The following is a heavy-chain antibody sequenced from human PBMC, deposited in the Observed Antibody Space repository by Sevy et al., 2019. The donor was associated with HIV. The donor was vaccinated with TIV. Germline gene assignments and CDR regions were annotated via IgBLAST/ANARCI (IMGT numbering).Heavy chain of an antibody. D-gene: IGHD2-2*01. J-gene: IGHJ5*02. CDR2: IYYSGST. V-gene: IGHV4-61*01. CDR3: ARSGPDIVVVPAAGNNWFDP. Sequence: SETLSLTCTVSGGSVSSGSYYWSWIRQPAGKRREWIGYIYYSGSTNYNPSLKSRVTISVDTSKNQFSLKLSSVTAADTAVYYCARSGPDIVVVPAAGNNWFDPWGQGTLVTVSS. CDR1: GGSVSSGSYY.